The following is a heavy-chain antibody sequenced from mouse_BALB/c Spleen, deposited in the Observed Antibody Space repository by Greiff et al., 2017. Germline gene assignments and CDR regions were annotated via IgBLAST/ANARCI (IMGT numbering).Heavy chain of an antibody. CDR2: IDPSDSET. CDR3: ARSYYYGSSYWYFDV. V-gene: IGHV1S127*01. J-gene: IGHJ1*01. Sequence: VQLQQSGPQLVRPGASVKISCKASGYSFTSYWMHWVKQRPGQGLEWIGMIDPSDSETRLNQKFKDKATLTVDKSSSTAYMQLSSPTSEDSAVYYCARSYYYGSSYWYFDVWGAGTTVTVAS. CDR1: GYSFTSYW. D-gene: IGHD1-1*01.